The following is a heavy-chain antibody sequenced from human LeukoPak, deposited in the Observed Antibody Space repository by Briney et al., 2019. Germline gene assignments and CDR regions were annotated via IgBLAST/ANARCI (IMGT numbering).Heavy chain of an antibody. CDR3: ARDVAKGNWFDP. D-gene: IGHD5-12*01. V-gene: IGHV3-11*01. J-gene: IGHJ5*02. Sequence: PGGSLRLSCAASGFTVSSNYMSWIRQAPGKGLEWVSYISSSGSTIYYADSVKGRFTISRDNAKNSLYLQMNSLRAEDTAVYYCARDVAKGNWFDPWGQGTLVTVSS. CDR1: GFTVSSNY. CDR2: ISSSGSTI.